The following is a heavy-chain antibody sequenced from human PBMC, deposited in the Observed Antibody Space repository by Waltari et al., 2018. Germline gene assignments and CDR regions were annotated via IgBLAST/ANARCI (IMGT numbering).Heavy chain of an antibody. CDR2: IWYHGNKK. CDR1: GFTFSSYG. J-gene: IGHJ5*02. V-gene: IGHV3-30*18. CDR3: AKDGVVVPSATTNWFDP. Sequence: QVQLVESGGGVVQPGRSLRLSCAASGFTFSSYGMHWVRQAPGKGLEWVAGIWYHGNKKYYADSVKGRFTISRDNSKNTLYLQMNSLRPEDTAMYYCAKDGVVVPSATTNWFDPRGQGTRVTVSS. D-gene: IGHD2-2*01.